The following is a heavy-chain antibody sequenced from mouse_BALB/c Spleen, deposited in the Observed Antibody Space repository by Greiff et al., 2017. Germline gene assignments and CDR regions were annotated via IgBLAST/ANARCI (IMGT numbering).Heavy chain of an antibody. V-gene: IGHV1-20*02. J-gene: IGHJ4*01. CDR2: INPYNGDT. D-gene: IGHD2-4*01. CDR3: ARSTMITTSAMDY. CDR1: GYSFTGYF. Sequence: EVKLMESGPELVKPGASVKISCKASGYSFTGYFMNWVMQSHGKSLEWIGRINPYNGDTFYNQKFKGKATLTVDKSSSTAHMELRSLASEDSAVYYCARSTMITTSAMDYWGQGTSVTVSS.